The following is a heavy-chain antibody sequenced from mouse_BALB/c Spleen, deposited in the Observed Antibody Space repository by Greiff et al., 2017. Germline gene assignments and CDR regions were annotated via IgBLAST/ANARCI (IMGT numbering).Heavy chain of an antibody. V-gene: IGHV2-2*02. CDR1: GFSLTSYG. CDR2: ICSGGST. Sequence: VKLVESGPGLVQPSQCLSITCTASGFSLTSYGVHWVRQSPGKGLEWLGVICSGGSTDYNAAFISRLSISKDNSTSQVFFKMNSVQANDTAIYYCARKWDYWGQGTTLTVSA. J-gene: IGHJ2*01. CDR3: ARKWDY.